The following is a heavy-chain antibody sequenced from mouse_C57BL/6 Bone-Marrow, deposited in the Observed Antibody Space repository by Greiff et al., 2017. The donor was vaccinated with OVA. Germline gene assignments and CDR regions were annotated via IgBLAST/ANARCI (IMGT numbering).Heavy chain of an antibody. J-gene: IGHJ3*01. V-gene: IGHV1-15*01. CDR3: TVGRFAY. Sequence: SGAELVRPGASVTLSCKASGYTFTDYEMHWVKQTPVHGLEWIGAIDPETGGTAYNQKFKGKAILTADKSSSTAYMELRSLTSEDAAVYYCTVGRFAYWGQGTLVTVSA. CDR2: IDPETGGT. CDR1: GYTFTDYE.